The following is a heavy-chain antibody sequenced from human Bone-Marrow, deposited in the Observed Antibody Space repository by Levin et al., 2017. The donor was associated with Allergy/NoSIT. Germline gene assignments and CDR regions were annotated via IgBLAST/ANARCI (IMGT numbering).Heavy chain of an antibody. D-gene: IGHD7-27*01. Sequence: SETLSLTCTVSGASIRSGDHYWNWIRQPPGTGLEWIGYIYYNGRSDYNPSLKSRLSISVDTSKNQFSLKLASVTAADTAVYFCAREELGPSRHHFGMDVWGQGITVSVSS. V-gene: IGHV4-30-4*01. CDR2: IYYNGRS. CDR1: GASIRSGDHY. J-gene: IGHJ6*02. CDR3: AREELGPSRHHFGMDV.